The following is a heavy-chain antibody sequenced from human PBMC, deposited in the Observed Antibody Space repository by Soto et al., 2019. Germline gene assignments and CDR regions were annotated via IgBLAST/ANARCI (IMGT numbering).Heavy chain of an antibody. J-gene: IGHJ5*02. Sequence: ASVKVSCKTSGYDFTRYFIHWVRQAPGQGLEWMGWINPNSGGTNYAQKFQGWVTMTRDTSISTAYMELSRLRSDDTAVYYCARDKSREFDPWGQGTLVTVSS. CDR3: ARDKSREFDP. V-gene: IGHV1-2*04. CDR2: INPNSGGT. CDR1: GYDFTRYF.